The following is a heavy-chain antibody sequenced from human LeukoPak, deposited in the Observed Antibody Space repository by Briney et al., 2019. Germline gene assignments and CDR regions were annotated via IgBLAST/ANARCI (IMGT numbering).Heavy chain of an antibody. J-gene: IGHJ3*02. D-gene: IGHD2-2*03. Sequence: GGSLRLSCAASGLTFSSYGMSWVRQAPGKALEWVAFISYNGIKKYADSVKGRFTISRDNSKNTLYLQMNGLRPEDTAVYYCARDPLDISRWANAFDIWGQGTMVTVSS. V-gene: IGHV3-30*03. CDR3: ARDPLDISRWANAFDI. CDR2: ISYNGIKK. CDR1: GLTFSSYG.